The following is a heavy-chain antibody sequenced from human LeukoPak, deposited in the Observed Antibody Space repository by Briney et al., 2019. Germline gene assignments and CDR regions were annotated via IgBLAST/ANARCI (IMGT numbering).Heavy chain of an antibody. CDR1: GYTFTGYY. V-gene: IGHV1-2*02. D-gene: IGHD6-19*01. CDR3: ARVRAVADYYFDY. Sequence: ASVKVSCKASGYTFTGYYMHWVRQAPGQGLEWMGWINLNSGGTNYAQKFQGRVTMTRDTSISTAYMELSRLRSDDTAVYYCARVRAVADYYFDYWGQGTLVTVSS. CDR2: INLNSGGT. J-gene: IGHJ4*02.